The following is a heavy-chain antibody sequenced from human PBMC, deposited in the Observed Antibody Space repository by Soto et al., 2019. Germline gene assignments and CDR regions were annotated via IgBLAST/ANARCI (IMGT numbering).Heavy chain of an antibody. J-gene: IGHJ6*03. Sequence: ASVKVSCKVSGYTLTELSMHWVRQAPGKGLEWMGGFDPEDGETIYAQKFQGRVTMTEDTSTDTAYMELSSLRSEDTAVYYCATDRGGYPPNYYYYMDVWGKGTTVTVSS. D-gene: IGHD5-12*01. V-gene: IGHV1-24*01. CDR2: FDPEDGET. CDR3: ATDRGGYPPNYYYYMDV. CDR1: GYTLTELS.